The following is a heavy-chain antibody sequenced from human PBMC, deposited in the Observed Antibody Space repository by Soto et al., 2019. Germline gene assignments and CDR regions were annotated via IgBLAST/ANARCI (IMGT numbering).Heavy chain of an antibody. V-gene: IGHV4-34*01. J-gene: IGHJ6*03. CDR2: INHSGST. Sequence: QVQLQQWGAGLLKPSETLSLTCAVYGGSFSGYYWSWIRQPPGKGLEWIGEINHSGSTNYNPSLTRRVTISVDTSQTQFSLRLSSVTAADTAVYYCAREYYYGSGPQFTYMDVWGKGTTVTVSS. CDR1: GGSFSGYY. CDR3: AREYYYGSGPQFTYMDV. D-gene: IGHD3-10*01.